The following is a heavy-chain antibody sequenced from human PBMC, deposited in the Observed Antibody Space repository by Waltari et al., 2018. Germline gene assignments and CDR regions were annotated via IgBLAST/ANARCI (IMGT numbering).Heavy chain of an antibody. V-gene: IGHV4-39*07. J-gene: IGHJ5*01. Sequence: QLQLQESGPGLVKPSETLSLSCTVSGDSISRSDYYWGWIRQPPGKGLEWIGSVDDSGNSYYNPSLKSRVDISTDTSKNQLSLRLTSVTAADSAMYHCARQRPAALVAWFDSWGQGTPVIVSS. CDR3: ARQRPAALVAWFDS. CDR1: GDSISRSDYY. D-gene: IGHD2-2*01. CDR2: VDDSGNS.